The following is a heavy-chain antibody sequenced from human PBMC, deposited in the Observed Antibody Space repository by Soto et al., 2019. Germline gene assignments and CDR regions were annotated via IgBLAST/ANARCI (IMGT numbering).Heavy chain of an antibody. J-gene: IGHJ5*02. CDR2: IYATGTT. CDR1: GASISGFY. V-gene: IGHV4-4*07. D-gene: IGHD1-1*01. CDR3: VRDGTKALRDWFDP. Sequence: PSETLSLTCTVSGASISGFYWSWIRKSAGKGLEWIGRIYATGTTDYNPSLKSRVMMSVDTSKKQFSLKLRSVTAADTAVYYCVRDGTKALRDWFDPWGQGISVTVSS.